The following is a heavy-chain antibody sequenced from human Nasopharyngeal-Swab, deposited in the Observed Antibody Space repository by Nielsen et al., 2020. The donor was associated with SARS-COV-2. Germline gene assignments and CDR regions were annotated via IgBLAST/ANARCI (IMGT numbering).Heavy chain of an antibody. CDR3: AKRVAGKYYYMDV. V-gene: IGHV3-23*01. CDR1: GFTFGSYA. D-gene: IGHD3-10*01. Sequence: GGSLRLSCAASGFTFGSYAMTWVRQAPGKGLEWVSSISVNGASTYYAGSVKGRFTISRDNSRNTLYLQLNSLRAEDTAIYYCAKRVAGKYYYMDVWGKGTTVTVSS. J-gene: IGHJ6*03. CDR2: ISVNGAST.